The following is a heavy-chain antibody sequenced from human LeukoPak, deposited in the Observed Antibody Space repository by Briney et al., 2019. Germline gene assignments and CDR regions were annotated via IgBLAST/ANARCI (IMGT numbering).Heavy chain of an antibody. CDR2: INPNSGGT. V-gene: IGHV1-2*02. CDR1: GYTFTSYG. Sequence: GASVKVSCKASGYTFTSYGITWVRQAPGQGLEWMGWINPNSGGTNYAQKFQGRVTMTRDTSISTAYMELSRLRSDDTAVYYCARVNPYGDYGFDYWGQGTLVTVSS. D-gene: IGHD4-17*01. CDR3: ARVNPYGDYGFDY. J-gene: IGHJ4*02.